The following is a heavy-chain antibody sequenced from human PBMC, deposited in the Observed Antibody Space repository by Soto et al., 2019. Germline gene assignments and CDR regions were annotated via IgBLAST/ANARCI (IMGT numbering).Heavy chain of an antibody. D-gene: IGHD3-3*01. Sequence: SETLSLTCTVSGGSISSGGYYWSWIRQHPGKGLEWIGYIYYSGSTYYNPSLKSRVTISVDTSKNQFSLKLSSVTAADTAVYYCARSSYDFWSGYPNGFDPWGQGTLVTVS. CDR2: IYYSGST. CDR1: GGSISSGGYY. V-gene: IGHV4-31*03. CDR3: ARSSYDFWSGYPNGFDP. J-gene: IGHJ5*02.